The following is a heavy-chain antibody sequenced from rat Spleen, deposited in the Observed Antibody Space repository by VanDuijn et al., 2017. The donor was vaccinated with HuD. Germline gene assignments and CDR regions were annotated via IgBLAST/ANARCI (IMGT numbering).Heavy chain of an antibody. J-gene: IGHJ4*01. V-gene: IGHV5-29*01. CDR2: ISYDGSST. CDR1: GFTFSDYY. Sequence: EVQLVESDGGLVQPGRSLKLSCAASGFTFSDYYMAWVRQAPTKGLEWVATISYDGSSTYYRDSVKGRFTISRDNAKSTLYLQMDSLRSEDTATYYCARWYYVMDAWGQGASVTVSS. CDR3: ARWYYVMDA.